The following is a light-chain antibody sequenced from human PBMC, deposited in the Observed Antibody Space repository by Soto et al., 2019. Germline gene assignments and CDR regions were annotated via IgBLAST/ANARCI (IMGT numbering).Light chain of an antibody. CDR3: QQYNNWPWT. CDR1: QSVTSSY. Sequence: EVVLTQSPGTLSLSPGYRSTLSCRASQSVTSSYLAWYEQKPGQAPRLXIHGASTRAPGFPARFSGSGSGTDFTLTISSLQSEDFEVYYCQQYNNWPWTFGQGTKVDIK. J-gene: IGKJ1*01. CDR2: GAS. V-gene: IGKV3-15*01.